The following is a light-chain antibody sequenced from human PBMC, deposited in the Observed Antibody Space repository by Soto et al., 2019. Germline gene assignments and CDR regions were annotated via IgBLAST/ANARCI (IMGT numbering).Light chain of an antibody. CDR3: QQYNNWPPLT. J-gene: IGKJ4*01. Sequence: EIVMTQSPATLSVSPGERATLSCRARQSVSSNLAWYQQKPGQAPRLLIYGASTRATGIPARFSGSGSGTEFTLTISSLQSEDFGVYDCQQYNNWPPLTFGGGTKVEIK. V-gene: IGKV3-15*01. CDR2: GAS. CDR1: QSVSSN.